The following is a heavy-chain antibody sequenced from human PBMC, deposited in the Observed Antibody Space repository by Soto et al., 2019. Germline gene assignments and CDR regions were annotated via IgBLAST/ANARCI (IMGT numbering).Heavy chain of an antibody. V-gene: IGHV4-39*01. J-gene: IGHJ6*02. CDR2: IFYSGST. CDR1: GGSISSSSYY. D-gene: IGHD5-18*01. CDR3: ACIFSGGYTYGFYYHGMDV. Sequence: SETLYLACTDSGGSISSSSYYWGWIRQPPGKGLEWIGSIFYSGSTYYNPSLKSRVTISVDTSKNQFSLKLSSVTAADTAVYYCACIFSGGYTYGFYYHGMDVWGQGTTVT.